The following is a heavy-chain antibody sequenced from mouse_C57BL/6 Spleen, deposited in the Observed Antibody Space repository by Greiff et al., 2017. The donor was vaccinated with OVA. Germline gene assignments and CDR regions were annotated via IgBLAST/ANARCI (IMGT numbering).Heavy chain of an antibody. CDR1: GYTFTSYW. V-gene: IGHV1-72*01. Sequence: VQLQQPGASVKLSCKASGYTFTSYWMHWVKQRPGRGLEWIGRIDPNSGGTKYNEKFKSKATLTVDKPSSTAYMQLSSLTSEDSAVYYCARSGGTSLYYFDYWGQGTTLTVSS. J-gene: IGHJ2*01. CDR3: ARSGGTSLYYFDY. D-gene: IGHD3-2*02. CDR2: IDPNSGGT.